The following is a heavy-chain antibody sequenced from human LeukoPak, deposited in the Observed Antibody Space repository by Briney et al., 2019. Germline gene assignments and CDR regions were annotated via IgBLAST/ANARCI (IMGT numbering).Heavy chain of an antibody. CDR2: ISGSGGST. Sequence: GGSLRLSCAASGFTFSSYGMSWVRQAPGKGLEWVSTISGSGGSTYYADSVKGRFTISRDNSKNTLYLQMNSLRAEDAAIYYCAKGFSGYYYNSQYFHHWGQGTLVTVSS. J-gene: IGHJ1*01. D-gene: IGHD3-22*01. CDR1: GFTFSSYG. CDR3: AKGFSGYYYNSQYFHH. V-gene: IGHV3-23*01.